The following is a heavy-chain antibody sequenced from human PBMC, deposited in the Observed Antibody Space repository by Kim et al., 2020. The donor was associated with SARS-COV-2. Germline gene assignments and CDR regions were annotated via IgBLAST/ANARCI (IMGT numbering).Heavy chain of an antibody. J-gene: IGHJ3*02. CDR1: GGSISSGDYY. D-gene: IGHD3-9*01. V-gene: IGHV4-30-4*01. CDR3: ASLTLLRYFDWLLDDAFDI. Sequence: SETLSLTCTVSGGSISSGDYYWSWIRQPPGKGLEWIGYIYYSGSTYYNPSLKSRVTISVDTSKNQFSLKLSSVTAADTAVYYCASLTLLRYFDWLLDDAFDIWGQGTMVTVSS. CDR2: IYYSGST.